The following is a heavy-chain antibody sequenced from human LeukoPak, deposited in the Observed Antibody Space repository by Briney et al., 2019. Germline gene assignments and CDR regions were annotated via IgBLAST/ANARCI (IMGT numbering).Heavy chain of an antibody. CDR3: ARDRYCGGDCTPGAFDI. V-gene: IGHV4-59*01. J-gene: IGHJ3*02. CDR2: IYYSGST. D-gene: IGHD2-21*02. Sequence: PSETLSLTCAVYGGSFSGYYWSWIRQPPGKGLEWIGYIYYSGSTNYNPSLKSRVTISVDTSKNQFSLKLSSVTAADTAVYYCARDRYCGGDCTPGAFDIWGQGTMVTVSS. CDR1: GGSFSGYY.